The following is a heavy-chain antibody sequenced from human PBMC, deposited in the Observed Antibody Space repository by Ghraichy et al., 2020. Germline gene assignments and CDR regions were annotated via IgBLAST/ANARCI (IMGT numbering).Heavy chain of an antibody. CDR3: ARGPASYGDEGKDLGY. V-gene: IGHV3-48*03. CDR2: ISSSGSTI. CDR1: GFTFSSYE. Sequence: GGSLRLSCAASGFTFSSYEMNWVRQAPGKGLEWVSYISSSGSTIYYADSVKGRFTISRDNAKNSLYLQMNSLRAEDTAVYYCARGPASYGDEGKDLGYWGQGTLVTVSS. J-gene: IGHJ4*02. D-gene: IGHD4-17*01.